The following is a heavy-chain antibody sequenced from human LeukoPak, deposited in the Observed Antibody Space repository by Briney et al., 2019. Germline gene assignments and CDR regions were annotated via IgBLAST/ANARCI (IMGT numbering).Heavy chain of an antibody. Sequence: KPGGSLRLSCAASGFTFSSYSMNWVRQAPGKGLEWVSSISSSSSYIYYADSVKGRFTISRDNAKDTLYLQMNSLRAEDTAVYYCARDLESGSNWFDPWGQGTLVTVSS. CDR3: ARDLESGSNWFDP. J-gene: IGHJ5*02. V-gene: IGHV3-21*01. CDR2: ISSSSSYI. CDR1: GFTFSSYS. D-gene: IGHD5-12*01.